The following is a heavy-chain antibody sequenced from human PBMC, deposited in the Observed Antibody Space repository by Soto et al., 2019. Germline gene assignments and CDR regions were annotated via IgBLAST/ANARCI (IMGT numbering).Heavy chain of an antibody. J-gene: IGHJ4*02. CDR3: ASMGYHYGSGSYPLDY. D-gene: IGHD3-10*01. CDR1: GGSLSDYY. Sequence: SETLSLTCVVSGGSLSDYYWTWIRQPPGKGLEWIGFMYNSGSTHYNPSLKSRVTISLDTSKNQFSLNLRSVTAADTAVYYCASMGYHYGSGSYPLDYWGQGTLVTVSS. CDR2: MYNSGST. V-gene: IGHV4-59*08.